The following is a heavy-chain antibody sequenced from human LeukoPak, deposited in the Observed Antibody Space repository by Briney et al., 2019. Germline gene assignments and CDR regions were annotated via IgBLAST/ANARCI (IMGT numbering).Heavy chain of an antibody. V-gene: IGHV3-7*01. CDR1: GFTFSSYW. CDR3: GRYYSYYYMDV. CDR2: IKQDGSEK. Sequence: PGGSLRLSCAASGFTFSSYWMSWVRQAPGKGLEWVANIKQDGSEKYYVDSVKGRFTISRDNAKNSLYLQMNSLIAEDTAVYYCGRYYSYYYMDVWGKGSTVTVSS. J-gene: IGHJ6*03.